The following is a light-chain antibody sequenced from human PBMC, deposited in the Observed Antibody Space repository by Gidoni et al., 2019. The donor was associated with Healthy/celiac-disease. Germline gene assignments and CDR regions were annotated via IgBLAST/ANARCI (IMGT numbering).Light chain of an antibody. CDR2: CAS. CDR1: QSVSSSY. CDR3: QQYGSSPLT. J-gene: IGKJ4*01. Sequence: EIVLTQSPGTLSLSPGERATLSCRASQSVSSSYLSWYQQTPGQAPRLLIYCASSSATGIPDRFSGSGSGTDFTLTISRLEPEDFAVYYCQQYGSSPLTFGGGTKVEIK. V-gene: IGKV3-20*01.